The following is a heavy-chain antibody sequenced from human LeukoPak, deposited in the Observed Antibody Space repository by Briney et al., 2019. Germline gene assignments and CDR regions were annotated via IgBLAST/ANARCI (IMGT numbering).Heavy chain of an antibody. CDR1: GFTFNNYG. D-gene: IGHD2-15*01. Sequence: GGPLRLSCAASGFTFNNYGMHWVHQAPGNGLECVAFIRNDGNTQYYADSVKSRFTISRDNSKNTLYLHMNSLTAEDTAVYYCAKGKDCSGGSCYVDYWGQGTLVTVSS. CDR3: AKGKDCSGGSCYVDY. CDR2: IRNDGNTQ. V-gene: IGHV3-30*02. J-gene: IGHJ4*02.